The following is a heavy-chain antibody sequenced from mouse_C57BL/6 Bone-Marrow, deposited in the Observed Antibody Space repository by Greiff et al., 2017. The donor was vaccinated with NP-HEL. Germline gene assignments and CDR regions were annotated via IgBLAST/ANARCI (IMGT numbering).Heavy chain of an antibody. Sequence: VQLKESGAELVRPGASVKLSCTASGFNIKDDYMHWVKQRPEQGLEWIGWIDPENGDTEYASKFQGKATITADTSSNTAYLQLSSLTSEDNAVYYCTTEITTVVEGYAMDDWGQGTSVTVAS. D-gene: IGHD1-1*01. CDR1: GFNIKDDY. J-gene: IGHJ4*01. CDR3: TTEITTVVEGYAMDD. CDR2: IDPENGDT. V-gene: IGHV14-4*01.